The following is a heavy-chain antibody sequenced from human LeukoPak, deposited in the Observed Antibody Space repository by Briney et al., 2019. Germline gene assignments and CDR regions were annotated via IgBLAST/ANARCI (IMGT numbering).Heavy chain of an antibody. CDR2: IYYSGST. V-gene: IGHV4-39*01. CDR3: ARLDNGAVIRDFFDY. D-gene: IGHD3-3*01. Sequence: SETLSLTCTVSGGSISSSNYYWGWIRQPPGKGLEWIGNIYYSGSTYYNPSLKSRVTISVDTSKNLFSLKLSSVNAADTAVYYCARLDNGAVIRDFFDYWGQGTLVTVSS. CDR1: GGSISSSNYY. J-gene: IGHJ4*02.